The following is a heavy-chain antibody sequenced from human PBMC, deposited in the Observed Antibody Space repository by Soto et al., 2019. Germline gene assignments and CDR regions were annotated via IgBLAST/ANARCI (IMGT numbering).Heavy chain of an antibody. D-gene: IGHD3-10*01. V-gene: IGHV3-23*01. J-gene: IGHJ4*02. CDR1: GFTFSSYA. CDR3: AGRSGSSDY. Sequence: PGGSLRLACAASGFTFSSYALIWVRQAPGKGLEWVSAISGRDGTTYFADAVKGRFTISRDNSKNALYLQMDSLRAEDTAVYYCAGRSGSSDYWGRGTLVTVSS. CDR2: ISGRDGTT.